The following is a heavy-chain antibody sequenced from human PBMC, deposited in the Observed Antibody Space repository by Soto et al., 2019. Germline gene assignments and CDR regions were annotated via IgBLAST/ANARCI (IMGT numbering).Heavy chain of an antibody. J-gene: IGHJ5*02. CDR2: IYQSGST. V-gene: IGHV4-30-2*01. Sequence: QLQLRESGSGLVKPSQTLSLTCTVSGAPITSGAYSWSWIRQPPGKGLEWIGLIYQSGSTHYNPSLKSRVTISVDRSKNHLSLQLTALIAADTAVYYCARDMSGCSSIDCYLSGWFDPWGPGTLVTVSS. CDR3: ARDMSGCSSIDCYLSGWFDP. CDR1: GAPITSGAYS. D-gene: IGHD3-9*01.